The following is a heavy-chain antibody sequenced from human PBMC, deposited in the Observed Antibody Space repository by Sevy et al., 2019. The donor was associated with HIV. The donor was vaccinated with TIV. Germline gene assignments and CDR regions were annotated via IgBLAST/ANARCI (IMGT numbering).Heavy chain of an antibody. CDR3: AKVYKPTSSQYYFDY. D-gene: IGHD1-20*01. CDR2: ISVGGGST. J-gene: IGHJ4*02. V-gene: IGHV3-23*01. CDR1: GFTFSLYA. Sequence: GGSLRLSCAASGFTFSLYAVTWVRQAPGKGLEWVSTISVGGGSTYYADSVKGRFTISRDNSKNTLDLQMHSLGAGDTAVYYCAKVYKPTSSQYYFDYWGQGTLVTVSS.